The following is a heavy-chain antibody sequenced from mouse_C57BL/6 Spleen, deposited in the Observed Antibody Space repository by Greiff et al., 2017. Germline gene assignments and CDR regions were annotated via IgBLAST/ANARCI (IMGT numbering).Heavy chain of an antibody. CDR2: INPSTGGT. Sequence: EVQLQQSGPELVKPGASVKISCKASGYSFTGYYMNWVKQSPEKSLEWIGEINPSTGGTTYNQKFKAKATLTVDKSSSTAYMQLKSLTSEDSAVXYGAKEANLLLAMDYWGQGTSVTVSS. CDR3: AKEANLLLAMDY. V-gene: IGHV1-42*01. D-gene: IGHD2-1*01. CDR1: GYSFTGYY. J-gene: IGHJ4*01.